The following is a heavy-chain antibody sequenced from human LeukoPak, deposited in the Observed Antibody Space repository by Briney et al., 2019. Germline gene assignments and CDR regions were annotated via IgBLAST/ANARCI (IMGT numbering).Heavy chain of an antibody. V-gene: IGHV4-34*01. CDR2: INHSGST. J-gene: IGHJ6*03. Sequence: KPSETLSLTCAVYGGSFSGYYWSWIRQPPGKGLEWIGEINHSGSTNYNPSLKSRVTISVDTSKNQFSLKLSSVTAADTAVYYCARIYGSGSYGSMDVWGKGTTVTVSS. D-gene: IGHD3-10*01. CDR1: GGSFSGYY. CDR3: ARIYGSGSYGSMDV.